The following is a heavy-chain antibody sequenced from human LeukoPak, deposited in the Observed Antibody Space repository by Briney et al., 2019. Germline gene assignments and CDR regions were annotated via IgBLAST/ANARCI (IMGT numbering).Heavy chain of an antibody. CDR2: IYHSGST. V-gene: IGHV4-4*02. CDR3: ARAAPYSSGWSIDY. D-gene: IGHD6-19*01. CDR1: GGSISSSNR. Sequence: SWTLSLTCAVSGGSISSSNRWSWVRQPPGKGLEWIGEIYHSGSTNYNPSLKSRVTISVDKSKNQFSLKLSSVTAADTAVYYCARAAPYSSGWSIDYWGQGTLVTVSS. J-gene: IGHJ4*02.